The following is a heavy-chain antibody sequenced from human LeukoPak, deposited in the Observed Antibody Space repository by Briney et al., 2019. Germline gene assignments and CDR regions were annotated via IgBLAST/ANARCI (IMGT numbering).Heavy chain of an antibody. CDR2: ISGSGGST. CDR1: GFTFSSYA. CDR3: AKFLLYCSSTSCYLAEYSYGMDV. Sequence: GGSLRLSCAASGFTFSSYAMSWVRQAPGKGLEWVSAISGSGGSTYYADSVKGRFTISRDNSKNTLYLQMNSLRAEDTAVYYCAKFLLYCSSTSCYLAEYSYGMDVWGQGTTVTVSS. D-gene: IGHD2-2*01. V-gene: IGHV3-23*01. J-gene: IGHJ6*02.